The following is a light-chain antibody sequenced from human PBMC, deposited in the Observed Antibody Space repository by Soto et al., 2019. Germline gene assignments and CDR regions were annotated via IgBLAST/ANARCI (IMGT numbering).Light chain of an antibody. CDR1: SSDIGHYDY. V-gene: IGLV2-14*03. J-gene: IGLJ1*01. Sequence: QAVLAQPASVSGSPGQSITISCTGTSSDIGHYDYVSWYQQHPGKAPKLMIYHVTYRPSGVSNRYSGSKSGNSASLTISGLQADDEADYYCCSLTTSHTYVFGLGTQVTV. CDR2: HVT. CDR3: CSLTTSHTYV.